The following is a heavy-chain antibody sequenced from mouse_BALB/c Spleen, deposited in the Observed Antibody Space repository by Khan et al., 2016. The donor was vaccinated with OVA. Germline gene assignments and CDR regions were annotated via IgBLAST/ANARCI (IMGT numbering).Heavy chain of an antibody. J-gene: IGHJ4*01. CDR1: GYSITSDYA. CDR3: ARDGSRYNYAMDY. CDR2: ISSSGST. Sequence: EVQLQESGPGLVKPSQSLSLTCTVTGYSITSDYAWNWIRQFPGNKLEWMGYISSSGSTTYNPAPTSRISFSRDTSKNQFFLQLNSVTTEDTATYYCARDGSRYNYAMDYWGQGTSVTVSA. V-gene: IGHV3-2*02. D-gene: IGHD2-3*01.